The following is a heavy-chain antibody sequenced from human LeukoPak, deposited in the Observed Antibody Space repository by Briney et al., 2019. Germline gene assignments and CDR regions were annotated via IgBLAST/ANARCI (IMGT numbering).Heavy chain of an antibody. CDR3: ARDGHNWNDDGMDV. J-gene: IGHJ6*02. V-gene: IGHV4-61*02. D-gene: IGHD1-20*01. CDR2: IYTSGST. CDR1: GGSISSGSYY. Sequence: SQTLSLTCTVSGGSISSGSYYWSWIRQPAGKGLEWIGRIYTSGSTNYNPSLKSRVTISVDTSKNQFPLKLSSVTAADTAVYYCARDGHNWNDDGMDVWGQGTTVTVSS.